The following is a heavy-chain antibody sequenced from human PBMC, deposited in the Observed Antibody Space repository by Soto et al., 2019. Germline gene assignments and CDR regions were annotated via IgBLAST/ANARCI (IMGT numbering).Heavy chain of an antibody. CDR3: ARDQGLGCSTTTCYIGMSAFDI. Sequence: SLRLSCSASVFTFSSYKMNWCRQAPGKGLEWVSYISSSGSTIYYADSMKGRFTISRDNAQNSLYLQMNSLRAEDTAVYYCARDQGLGCSTTTCYIGMSAFDIWGQGTMVTVSS. D-gene: IGHD2-2*02. V-gene: IGHV3-48*03. CDR1: VFTFSSYK. CDR2: ISSSGSTI. J-gene: IGHJ3*02.